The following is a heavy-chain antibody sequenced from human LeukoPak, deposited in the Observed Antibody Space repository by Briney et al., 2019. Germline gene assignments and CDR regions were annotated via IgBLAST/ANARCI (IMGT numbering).Heavy chain of an antibody. Sequence: SETLSLTCTVSGGSISSSSYYWGWIRQPPGKGLEWIGSIYYSGSTYYNPSLKSRVTMSVDTSKNQFSLKLSSVTAADTAVYYCARHPNPNYYYYYMDVWGKGTTVTISS. J-gene: IGHJ6*03. CDR2: IYYSGST. CDR1: GGSISSSSYY. D-gene: IGHD1-14*01. V-gene: IGHV4-39*07. CDR3: ARHPNPNYYYYYMDV.